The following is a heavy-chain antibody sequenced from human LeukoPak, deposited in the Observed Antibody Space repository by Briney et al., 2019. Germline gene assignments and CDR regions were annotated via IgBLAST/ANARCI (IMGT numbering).Heavy chain of an antibody. CDR2: IKSKTDGGTT. V-gene: IGHV3-15*01. J-gene: IGHJ3*01. CDR1: GFTFRNAW. Sequence: GGSLRLSCTVSGFTFRNAWMNWARQAPGKGLEWVGRIKSKTDGGTTDYAAPVKGRFTISRDDSQNTLYLQMSSLKTEDTAMYYCTTTYSSDWFSPDAFEAWGQGTMVTVSS. D-gene: IGHD6-13*01. CDR3: TTTYSSDWFSPDAFEA.